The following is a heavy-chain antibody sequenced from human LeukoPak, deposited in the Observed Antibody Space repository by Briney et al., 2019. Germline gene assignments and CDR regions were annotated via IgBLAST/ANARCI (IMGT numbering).Heavy chain of an antibody. Sequence: PGGSLRLSCGVSGFTFSSYEMNWVRQAPGKGLEWVSYISSSGSTIYYADSVKGRFTISRDNAKNSLYLQMNSLRAEDTAVYYCARFALKTPPTDWGQGTLVTVSS. CDR1: GFTFSSYE. J-gene: IGHJ4*02. CDR3: ARFALKTPPTD. CDR2: ISSSGSTI. V-gene: IGHV3-48*03.